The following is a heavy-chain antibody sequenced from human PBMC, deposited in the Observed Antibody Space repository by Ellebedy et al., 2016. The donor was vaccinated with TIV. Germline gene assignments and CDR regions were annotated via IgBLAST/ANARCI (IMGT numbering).Heavy chain of an antibody. J-gene: IGHJ4*02. Sequence: GESLKISCAASGFTFSSYAMNWVRQAPGKGLGWVSAISGSGGSTYYADSVKGRFTISRDNSKNTLYLQMNSLRAEDTAVYYCASRSGSYPPKIDYWGQGTLVTVSS. CDR3: ASRSGSYPPKIDY. CDR2: ISGSGGST. D-gene: IGHD3-10*01. CDR1: GFTFSSYA. V-gene: IGHV3-23*01.